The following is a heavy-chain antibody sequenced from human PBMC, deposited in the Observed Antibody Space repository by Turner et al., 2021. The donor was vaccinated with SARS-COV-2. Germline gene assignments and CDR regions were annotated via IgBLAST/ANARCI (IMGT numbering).Heavy chain of an antibody. J-gene: IGHJ2*01. Sequence: QLVESGGGWLRPGGSLRLSCAASGFTFSSYDLHWVGQATGKGLEWVAAIGTAGDTYYPGSVKCRFTISSEKAKNSLYLQMNSMRVGDTAVYYCARVEYSSSYSYWYFDLWGRGTLVTVSS. CDR3: ARVEYSSSYSYWYFDL. D-gene: IGHD6-6*01. CDR1: GFTFSSYD. CDR2: IGTAGDT. V-gene: IGHV3-13*01.